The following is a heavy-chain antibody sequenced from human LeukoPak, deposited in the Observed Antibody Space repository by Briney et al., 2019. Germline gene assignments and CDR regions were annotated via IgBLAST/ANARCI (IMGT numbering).Heavy chain of an antibody. V-gene: IGHV4-59*11. CDR3: ARLLDNDSSGDPDTFDM. CDR2: LFYSGRT. CDR1: GGSISSHY. Sequence: PSETLSLTCTVSGGSISSHYSSWIRQPPGKGLEWIGFLFYSGRTKYNPSLQSRVTISVDTSENNFSLKLTSVTAADTAVYYCARLLDNDSSGDPDTFDMWGQGTVVTVSS. J-gene: IGHJ3*02. D-gene: IGHD3-22*01.